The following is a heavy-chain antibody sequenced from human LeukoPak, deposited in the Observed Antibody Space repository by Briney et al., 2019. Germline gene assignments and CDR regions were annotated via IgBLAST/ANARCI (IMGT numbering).Heavy chain of an antibody. D-gene: IGHD5-18*01. CDR2: ISPSSDNT. Sequence: GGSLRLSCAAPGFTFCDYYMRWVRQAPGRGLEWLPYISPSSDNTPYADSVKGRFTISRDNAKNSLYLQMNSLRAEDTAGFYCQRVETRDAASSPYYWGQGTLVTVSS. CDR3: QRVETRDAASSPYY. V-gene: IGHV3-11*05. J-gene: IGHJ4*02. CDR1: GFTFCDYY.